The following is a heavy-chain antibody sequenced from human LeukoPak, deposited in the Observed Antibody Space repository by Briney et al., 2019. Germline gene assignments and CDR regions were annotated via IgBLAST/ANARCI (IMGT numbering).Heavy chain of an antibody. D-gene: IGHD3-22*01. CDR1: EFTFTTYV. J-gene: IGHJ4*02. CDR2: IRGRGDRQ. CDR3: AKDGGRYYDRSGYYWGYYFDS. V-gene: IGHV3-23*01. Sequence: GEALRLSCAASEFTFTTYVMTWGRQAPGRGVERVSTIRGRGDRQYYAASVKGRFTISRDNSKNTLFLQMSSLRAEDTAVYYCAKDGGRYYDRSGYYWGYYFDSWGQGALVTVST.